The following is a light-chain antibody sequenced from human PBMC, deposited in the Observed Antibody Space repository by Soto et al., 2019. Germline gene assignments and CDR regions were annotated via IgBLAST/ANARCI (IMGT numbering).Light chain of an antibody. CDR1: SSNIGSNY. J-gene: IGLJ1*01. CDR2: RNN. Sequence: QSVLTQPPSASGTPGQRVTISCSGRSSNIGSNYVYWYQQLPGTAPKLLMYRNNQRPSGVPDRFSGSKSGTSASLAISGLRSEDEADYYCASWDDSLNAFYVFGTGT. CDR3: ASWDDSLNAFYV. V-gene: IGLV1-47*01.